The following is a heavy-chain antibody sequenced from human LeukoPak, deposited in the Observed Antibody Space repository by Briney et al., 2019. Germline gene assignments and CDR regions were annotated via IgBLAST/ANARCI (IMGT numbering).Heavy chain of an antibody. CDR3: ARDPPHSGSSLGAFDI. V-gene: IGHV3-66*01. CDR1: GFTFSSYA. D-gene: IGHD1-26*01. CDR2: IYVGGTT. Sequence: GGSLRLSCAASGFTFSSYAMHWVRQAPGKGLEWVSVIYVGGTTYYADSVKGRFTISRDNSKNTLYLQMNSLRAEDTAVYYCARDPPHSGSSLGAFDIWGQGTMVTVSS. J-gene: IGHJ3*02.